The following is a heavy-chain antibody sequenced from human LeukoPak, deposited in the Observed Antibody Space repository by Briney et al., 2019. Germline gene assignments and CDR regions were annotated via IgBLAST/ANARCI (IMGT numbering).Heavy chain of an antibody. CDR3: ARGYSYVYFDY. J-gene: IGHJ4*02. D-gene: IGHD5-18*01. Sequence: SQTLSLTCTVSGGSISSYYWNWIRQPPGKGLEWIGYISYSGSTNYNPSLKSRVTISVDTSKNQFSLKLSSVTAADTAVYYCARGYSYVYFDYWGQGTLVTVSS. CDR1: GGSISSYY. V-gene: IGHV4-59*01. CDR2: ISYSGST.